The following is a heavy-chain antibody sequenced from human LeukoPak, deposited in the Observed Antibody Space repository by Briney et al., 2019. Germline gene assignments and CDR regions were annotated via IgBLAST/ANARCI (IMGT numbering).Heavy chain of an antibody. CDR3: ARDPPRIVVVVAATNYYGMDV. D-gene: IGHD2-15*01. CDR1: GYTFTSYG. V-gene: IGHV1-18*01. CDR2: ISAYNGNT. J-gene: IGHJ6*02. Sequence: ASVKVSCKASGYTFTSYGISWVRQAPGQGLEWMGWISAYNGNTNYAQKLQGRVTMTTDTSTSTAYMELTSLRSDDTAVYYCARDPPRIVVVVAATNYYGMDVWGQGTTVTVS.